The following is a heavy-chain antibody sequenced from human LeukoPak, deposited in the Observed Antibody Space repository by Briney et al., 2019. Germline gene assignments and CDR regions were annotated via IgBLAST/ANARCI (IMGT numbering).Heavy chain of an antibody. D-gene: IGHD5-18*01. CDR2: ISSSSSTI. J-gene: IGHJ3*02. V-gene: IGHV3-48*02. CDR1: GFTVSSYS. CDR3: AGGRDGYSYPACFDI. Sequence: PGGSLRLSCAASGFTVSSYSMNWVRQAPGKGLEWVSYISSSSSTIYYADSVKGRFTISRDNAKNSLYLQMNSLRDEDTAVYYCAGGRDGYSYPACFDIWGQGTMVTVSS.